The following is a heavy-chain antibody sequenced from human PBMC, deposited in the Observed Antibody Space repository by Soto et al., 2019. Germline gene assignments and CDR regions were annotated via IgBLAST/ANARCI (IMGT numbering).Heavy chain of an antibody. D-gene: IGHD3-16*01. CDR2: IYSGGST. CDR3: AGPGEQHRY. J-gene: IGHJ4*02. Sequence: EVQLVESGGGLVQPGGSLRLSCAASGFTVSSNHMSWVRQAPGKGLEWVSLIYSGGSTYYADSVKGRFTFSRDNSQNTLYLQMNSLRAADTAVYYCAGPGEQHRYWGQGTLVTVSS. CDR1: GFTVSSNH. V-gene: IGHV3-66*01.